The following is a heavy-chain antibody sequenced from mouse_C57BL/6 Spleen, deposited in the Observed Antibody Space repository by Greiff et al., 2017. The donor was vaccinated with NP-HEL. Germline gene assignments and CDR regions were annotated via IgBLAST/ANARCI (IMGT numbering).Heavy chain of an antibody. D-gene: IGHD3-2*02. Sequence: DVKLVESGGDLVKPGGSLKLSCAASGFTFSSYGMSWVRQTPDKRLEWVATISSGGSYTYYPDSVKGRFTISRDNAKNTLYLQMSSLKSEDTAMYYCARPRQLRPYFDYWGQGTTLTVSS. J-gene: IGHJ2*01. CDR1: GFTFSSYG. CDR3: ARPRQLRPYFDY. V-gene: IGHV5-6*02. CDR2: ISSGGSYT.